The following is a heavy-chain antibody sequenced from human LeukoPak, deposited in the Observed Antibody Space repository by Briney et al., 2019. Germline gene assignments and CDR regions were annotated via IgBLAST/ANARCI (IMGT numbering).Heavy chain of an antibody. V-gene: IGHV4-38-2*02. CDR3: ARAPIVVEPAATYFDF. CDR2: IYHSGRA. CDR1: GYSISSDYY. Sequence: SETLSLTCSVSGYSISSDYYWGWIRQPPGKGLEWIGSIYHSGRANNNPSLKRRVTISVDTSKNQFSLKVSSVTAADTAVYFCARAPIVVEPAATYFDFWGQGALVTVPS. J-gene: IGHJ4*02. D-gene: IGHD2-2*01.